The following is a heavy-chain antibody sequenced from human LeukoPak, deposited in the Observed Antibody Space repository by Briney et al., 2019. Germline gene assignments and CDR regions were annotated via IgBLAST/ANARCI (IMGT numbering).Heavy chain of an antibody. D-gene: IGHD3-22*01. CDR2: ISSSSSTI. V-gene: IGHV3-48*01. Sequence: GGSLRLSCAASGFTFSSYSMNWVRQAPGKGLEWVSYISSSSSTIYYADSVKGRFTISRDNAKNSLYLQMNSLRAEDTAVYYCARSSGSDAFDIWGQGTMVTVSS. J-gene: IGHJ3*02. CDR3: ARSSGSDAFDI. CDR1: GFTFSSYS.